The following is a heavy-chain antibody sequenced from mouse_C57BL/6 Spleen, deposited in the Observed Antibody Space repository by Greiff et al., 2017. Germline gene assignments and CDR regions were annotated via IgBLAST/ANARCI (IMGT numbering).Heavy chain of an antibody. J-gene: IGHJ2*01. CDR1: GFTFSSYG. V-gene: IGHV5-6*01. D-gene: IGHD2-4*01. CDR2: ISSGGSYT. Sequence: EVHLVESGGDLVKPGGSLKLSCAASGFTFSSYGMSWVRQTPDKRLELVATISSGGSYTHYPDSVKGRFTISRDNAKNTLFLQMSSLKSEDTAMYYCARHLGDDYDVYFDYWGQGTTLTVSS. CDR3: ARHLGDDYDVYFDY.